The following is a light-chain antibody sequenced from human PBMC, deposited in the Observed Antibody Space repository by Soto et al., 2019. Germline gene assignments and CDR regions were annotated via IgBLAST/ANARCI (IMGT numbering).Light chain of an antibody. CDR2: DTS. CDR3: QQYGSPSWT. CDR1: QSLTNSF. V-gene: IGKV3-20*01. J-gene: IGKJ1*01. Sequence: EFVLTQSPGTLSLSPGERATLSCRASQSLTNSFIAWYQQRPGQAPRLLIYDTSSRASGIPDRFSGSGSGTDFTLTISRLETEDFAVFYCQQYGSPSWTFGQGTKVDIK.